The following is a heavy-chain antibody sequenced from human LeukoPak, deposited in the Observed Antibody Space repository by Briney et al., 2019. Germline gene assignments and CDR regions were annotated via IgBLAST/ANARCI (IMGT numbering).Heavy chain of an antibody. Sequence: GASVKVSCKASGYSFTSYGITWVREAPGQGPEWMGWISGSTGNTHYAQNVQGRVTMTTDTATSTAYMELRSLGPDDTAVYYCARVGRDCSSINCYWEDWFDPWGQGTLVIVSS. CDR1: GYSFTSYG. D-gene: IGHD2-2*01. V-gene: IGHV1-18*01. CDR2: ISGSTGNT. J-gene: IGHJ5*02. CDR3: ARVGRDCSSINCYWEDWFDP.